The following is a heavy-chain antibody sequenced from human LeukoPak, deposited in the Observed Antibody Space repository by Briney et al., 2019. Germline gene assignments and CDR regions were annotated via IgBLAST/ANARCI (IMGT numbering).Heavy chain of an antibody. CDR1: GGSFSGYY. V-gene: IGHV4-34*01. Sequence: SETLSLTCAVYGGSFSGYYWSWIRQPPGKGLEWIGEINHSGSTNYNPSLKSRVTISVDTSKNQFSLKLSSVTAADTAVYYCARETRRYYYDSSGYYYNDYWGQGTLVTVSS. J-gene: IGHJ4*02. CDR2: INHSGST. CDR3: ARETRRYYYDSSGYYYNDY. D-gene: IGHD3-22*01.